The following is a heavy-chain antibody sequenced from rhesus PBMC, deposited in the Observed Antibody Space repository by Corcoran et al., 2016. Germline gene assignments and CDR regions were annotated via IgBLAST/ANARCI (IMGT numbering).Heavy chain of an antibody. J-gene: IGHJ2*01. Sequence: QVQLQESGPAVVKPSETLSLTCAVSGGSISSSNWWIWIRQSPGKGLEWIGVIYGSGGCTEYNPSLKSRVTISIDTSKNQFSLKLSSVTAADTAVYYCARLNYGWYFDLWGPGTPITISS. CDR2: IYGSGGCT. CDR1: GGSISSSNW. D-gene: IGHD3-9*01. CDR3: ARLNYGWYFDL. V-gene: IGHV4-93*02.